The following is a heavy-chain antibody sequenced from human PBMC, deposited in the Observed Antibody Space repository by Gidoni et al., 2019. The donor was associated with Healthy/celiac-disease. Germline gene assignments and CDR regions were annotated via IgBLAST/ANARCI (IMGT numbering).Heavy chain of an antibody. CDR3: ARDERGQSSSLYYHYYGMDV. J-gene: IGHJ6*02. Sequence: EVQLVESGGGVVQPGGSLSLPCAASGFTFSRYWMGWVRQAPGTGLEWVANIKQDGSDKYYVYSLKVRFTISSDNAKNSLYLQMNSLRADDTAVYYCARDERGQSSSLYYHYYGMDVWGQGTTVTVSS. CDR2: IKQDGSDK. V-gene: IGHV3-7*03. CDR1: GFTFSRYW. D-gene: IGHD6-13*01.